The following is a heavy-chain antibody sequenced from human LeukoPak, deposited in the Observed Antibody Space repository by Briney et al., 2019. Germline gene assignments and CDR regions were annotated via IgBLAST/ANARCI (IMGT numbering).Heavy chain of an antibody. CDR1: GFTFSDYY. Sequence: PGGSLRLSCAASGFTFSDYYMSWIRQAPGKGLERVSYISSSSSYTNYADSVKSRFAISRDNAKNSLYLQMNSLRAEDTAVYYCARDHDYYDSSGHSPGPYYYGMDVWGQGTTVTVSS. CDR2: ISSSSSYT. D-gene: IGHD3-22*01. V-gene: IGHV3-11*05. J-gene: IGHJ6*02. CDR3: ARDHDYYDSSGHSPGPYYYGMDV.